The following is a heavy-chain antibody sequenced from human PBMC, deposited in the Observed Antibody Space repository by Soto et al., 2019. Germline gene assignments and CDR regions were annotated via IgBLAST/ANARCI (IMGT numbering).Heavy chain of an antibody. J-gene: IGHJ4*02. CDR3: ARARRGAAHYDY. D-gene: IGHD1-26*01. V-gene: IGHV4-30-4*01. CDR1: GGSITSGDYY. Sequence: QVQLQESGPGLVKPSQTLSLTCSVSGGSITSGDYYWTWIRQTPGKGLEWIGYIYYTGSTNYNPSLKSRLTLSVGTSENLFSLKLISVTAADTAVYYCARARRGAAHYDYWGQGTLVTVSS. CDR2: IYYTGST.